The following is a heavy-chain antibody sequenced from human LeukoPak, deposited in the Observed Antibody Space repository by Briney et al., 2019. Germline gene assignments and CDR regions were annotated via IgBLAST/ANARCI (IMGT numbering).Heavy chain of an antibody. CDR3: ARDLFDDYSLDY. V-gene: IGHV3-21*01. CDR1: GFTFSTYS. Sequence: GGSLRLSCAASGFTFSTYSMNWVRQAPGKGLEWVSSISSSSSLTYYADSVKGRFTISRDNAKKSLYLQMNSPRAEDTAVYYCARDLFDDYSLDYWGQGTLVTVSS. CDR2: ISSSSSLT. J-gene: IGHJ4*02. D-gene: IGHD3-16*01.